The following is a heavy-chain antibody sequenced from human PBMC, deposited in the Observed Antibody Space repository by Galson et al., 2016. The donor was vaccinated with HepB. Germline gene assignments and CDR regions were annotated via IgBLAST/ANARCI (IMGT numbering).Heavy chain of an antibody. V-gene: IGHV3-30-3*01. D-gene: IGHD2-15*01. J-gene: IGHJ4*02. Sequence: SLRLSCAASGYIFSGYAMHWVRQAPGKGLEWLSLISYDGSDKYYADSVKDRFTISRDNSNNTLSLEMSSLRPEDTAVYYCAKGCLVVGVVSLDYWGQGSLVTVS. CDR3: AKGCLVVGVVSLDY. CDR2: ISYDGSDK. CDR1: GYIFSGYA.